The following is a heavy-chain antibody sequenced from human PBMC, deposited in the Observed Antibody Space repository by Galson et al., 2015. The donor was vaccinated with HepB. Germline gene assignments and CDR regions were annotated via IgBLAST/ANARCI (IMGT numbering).Heavy chain of an antibody. CDR2: INTNTGNP. CDR3: ARDLPRGGVIKSPHLEGAQSRNWFDP. V-gene: IGHV7-4-1*02. J-gene: IGHJ5*02. Sequence: SVKVSCKASGYTFTSYAMNWVRQAPGQGLEWMGWINTNTGNPTYAQGFTGRFVFSLDTSVSTAYLQISSLKAEDTAVYYCARDLPRGGVIKSPHLEGAQSRNWFDPWGQGTLVTVSS. D-gene: IGHD3-16*01. CDR1: GYTFTSYA.